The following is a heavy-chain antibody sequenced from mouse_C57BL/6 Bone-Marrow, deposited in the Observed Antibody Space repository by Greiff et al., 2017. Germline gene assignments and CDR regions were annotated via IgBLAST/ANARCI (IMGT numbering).Heavy chain of an antibody. Sequence: EVQLQQSGAELVRPGASVKLSCTASGFNIKDDYMHWVKQRPEQGLEWIGWIDPENGDTEYASKFQGKATITADTSSNTAYLQLSSLTSEDTAVYYCTRYMDFDDWGQGTTLTVSS. D-gene: IGHD1-1*02. CDR1: GFNIKDDY. CDR3: TRYMDFDD. V-gene: IGHV14-4*01. CDR2: IDPENGDT. J-gene: IGHJ2*01.